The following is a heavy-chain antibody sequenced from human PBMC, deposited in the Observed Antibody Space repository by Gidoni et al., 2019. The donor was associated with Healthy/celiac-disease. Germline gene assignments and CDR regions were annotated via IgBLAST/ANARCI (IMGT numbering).Heavy chain of an antibody. CDR2: IYYSGRT. CDR1: GGSISSGGYY. V-gene: IGHV4-31*03. J-gene: IGHJ4*02. CDR3: ARYSSSWYPTSFDY. Sequence: QVQLQESGPGLGKPSQTLSLTCTVAGGSISSGGYYWSWIRQHPGKGLEWIGYIYYSGRTYYNPSLNGRVTISVDTSKTQFSLKLSSVTAADTAVYYCARYSSSWYPTSFDYWGQGTLVTVSS. D-gene: IGHD6-13*01.